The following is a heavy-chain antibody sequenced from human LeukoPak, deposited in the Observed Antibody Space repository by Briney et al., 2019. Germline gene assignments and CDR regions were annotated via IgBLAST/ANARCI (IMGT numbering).Heavy chain of an antibody. CDR2: ISGSGGST. Sequence: GGSLRLSCAASGFTFSSYEMNWVRQAPGKGLEWVSAISGSGGSTYYADSVRGRFTISRDNSKNTLYLQMNSLRAEDTAVYYCAKDTLRYFDWLFSTTNGSNWFDPWGQGTLVTVSS. CDR1: GFTFSSYE. CDR3: AKDTLRYFDWLFSTTNGSNWFDP. V-gene: IGHV3-23*01. J-gene: IGHJ5*02. D-gene: IGHD3-9*01.